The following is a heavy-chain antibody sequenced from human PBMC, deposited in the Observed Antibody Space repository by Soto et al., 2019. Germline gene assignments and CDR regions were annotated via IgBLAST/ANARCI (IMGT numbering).Heavy chain of an antibody. V-gene: IGHV3-30*18. D-gene: IGHD1-26*01. CDR3: AKDRPSGSRPYYYGMDV. CDR1: GFTFSSYG. J-gene: IGHJ6*02. CDR2: ISYDGSNK. Sequence: GGSLRLSCAASGFTFSSYGMHWVRQAPGKGLEWVAVISYDGSNKYYADSVKGRFTISRDNSKNTLYLQMNSLRAEDTAVYYCAKDRPSGSRPYYYGMDVLGQGTTVTVSS.